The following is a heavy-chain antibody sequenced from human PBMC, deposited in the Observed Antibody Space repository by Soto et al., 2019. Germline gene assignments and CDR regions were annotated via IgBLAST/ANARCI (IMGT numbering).Heavy chain of an antibody. CDR1: GYTFTSAD. V-gene: IGHV1-8*01. CDR3: ARGLNVLGLAPGSRAYYGMDL. CDR2: MNPKSGNT. J-gene: IGHJ6*02. Sequence: ASVKVSCKATGYTFTSADINWVRQAPGQGLEWMGWMNPKSGNTGYAQEFQGRVTMTSSTSTSSAYMELSGLKSEDTATYYCARGLNVLGLAPGSRAYYGMDLWGQGTTVTVSS. D-gene: IGHD2-8*02.